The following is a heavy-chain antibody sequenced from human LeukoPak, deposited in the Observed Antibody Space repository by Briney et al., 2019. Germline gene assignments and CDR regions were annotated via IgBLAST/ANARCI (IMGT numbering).Heavy chain of an antibody. D-gene: IGHD3-10*01. CDR1: GYSISSGYY. J-gene: IGHJ5*02. CDR2: IYHSGST. CDR3: ARDRSHATDYSDP. Sequence: SETLSLTCTVSGYSISSGYYWGWIRQPPGKGLEWIGSIYHSGSTYYNPSLKSRVTISVDTSKNQFSLKLSSVTAADTAVYYCARDRSHATDYSDPWGQGTLVTVSS. V-gene: IGHV4-38-2*02.